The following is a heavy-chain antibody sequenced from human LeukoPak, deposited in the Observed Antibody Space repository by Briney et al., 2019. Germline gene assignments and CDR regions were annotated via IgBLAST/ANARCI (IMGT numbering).Heavy chain of an antibody. V-gene: IGHV3-30*18. D-gene: IGHD3-10*01. CDR3: AKDIHYYGSGSSPLDY. J-gene: IGHJ4*02. CDR2: ISYDGSNK. Sequence: GGSLRLSCAASGFTFSSYGMHWVRQAPGKGLEWVAVISYDGSNKYYADSVKGRFTISRDNSKNTLHLQMNSLRAEDTAVYYCAKDIHYYGSGSSPLDYWGQGTLVTVSS. CDR1: GFTFSSYG.